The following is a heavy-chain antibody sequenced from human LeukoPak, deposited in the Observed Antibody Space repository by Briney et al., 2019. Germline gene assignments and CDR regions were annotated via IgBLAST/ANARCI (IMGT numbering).Heavy chain of an antibody. V-gene: IGHV3-23*01. D-gene: IGHD3-10*01. CDR1: GFIFSNYA. J-gene: IGHJ4*02. CDR2: ISGTSDST. Sequence: GGSLRLSCAASGFIFSNYAMSWVRQAPGKGLECVSIISGTSDSTYYADSVKGRFTISRDNAKNSLYLQMNSLRAEDTALYYCAKDISPYYYGSGSLDYWGQGTLVTVSS. CDR3: AKDISPYYYGSGSLDY.